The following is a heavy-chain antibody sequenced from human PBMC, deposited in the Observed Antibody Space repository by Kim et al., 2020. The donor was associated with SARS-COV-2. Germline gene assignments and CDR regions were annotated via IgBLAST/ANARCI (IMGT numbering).Heavy chain of an antibody. CDR3: ARGSSGSRYYYYGMDV. D-gene: IGHD3-10*01. CDR2: IYYSGST. J-gene: IGHJ6*02. Sequence: SETLSLTCTVSGGSISSYYWSWIRQPPGKGLEWIGYIYYSGSTNYNPSLKSRVTISVDTSKNQFSLKLSSVTAADTAVYYCARGSSGSRYYYYGMDVWGQGTTVTVSS. CDR1: GGSISSYY. V-gene: IGHV4-59*08.